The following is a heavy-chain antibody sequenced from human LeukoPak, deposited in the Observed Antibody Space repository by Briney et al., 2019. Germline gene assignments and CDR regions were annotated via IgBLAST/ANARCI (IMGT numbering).Heavy chain of an antibody. CDR3: ARDKRSLYFYYGMDV. Sequence: PGGSLRLSCAASGFTFSSYAMSWVRQAPGKGLEWVSAISGSGGSTYYADSVKGRFTISRDNSKNTLYLQMNRLRAEDTAVYYCARDKRSLYFYYGMDVWGQGTTVTVSS. J-gene: IGHJ6*02. CDR2: ISGSGGST. V-gene: IGHV3-23*01. D-gene: IGHD2-15*01. CDR1: GFTFSSYA.